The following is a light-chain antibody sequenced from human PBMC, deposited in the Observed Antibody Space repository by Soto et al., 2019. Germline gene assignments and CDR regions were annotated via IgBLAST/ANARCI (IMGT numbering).Light chain of an antibody. V-gene: IGKV1-6*01. CDR2: AAS. J-gene: IGKJ4*01. CDR3: LQDYNYPLT. Sequence: AIQMTQSPSSLSASVGDRVTITCRASQDIRSDLGWYQQRPGKAPKLLIYAASSLQSWVPSRFSGSGSGTDFTLTISSQQPEDFATYYCLQDYNYPLTFGGGTKVEIK. CDR1: QDIRSD.